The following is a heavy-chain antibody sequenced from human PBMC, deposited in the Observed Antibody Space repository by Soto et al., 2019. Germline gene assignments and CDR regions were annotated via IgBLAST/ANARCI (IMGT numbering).Heavy chain of an antibody. CDR2: INHSGST. CDR3: ARDAVTTDYFDY. Sequence: SETLSLTCAVYGGSFSGYYWSWIRQPPGKGLERIGEINHSGSTNYNPSLKSRVTISVDTSKNQFSLKLSSVTAADTAVYYCARDAVTTDYFDYWGQGTLVTVSS. D-gene: IGHD4-17*01. CDR1: GGSFSGYY. V-gene: IGHV4-34*01. J-gene: IGHJ4*02.